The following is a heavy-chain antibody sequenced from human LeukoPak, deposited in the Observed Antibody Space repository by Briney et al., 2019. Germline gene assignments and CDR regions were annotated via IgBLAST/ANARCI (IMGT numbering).Heavy chain of an antibody. J-gene: IGHJ4*02. CDR1: GGSISSSSYY. V-gene: IGHV4-39*07. CDR2: IFYSGST. D-gene: IGHD4-17*01. Sequence: SETLSLTCTVSGGSISSSSYYWGWIRQPPGKGLEWIGSIFYSGSTYYNPFLKSRVTISVDTSKNQFSLKLSSVTAADTAVYYCARDVYGDYSTSPYYFDYWGQGTLVTVSS. CDR3: ARDVYGDYSTSPYYFDY.